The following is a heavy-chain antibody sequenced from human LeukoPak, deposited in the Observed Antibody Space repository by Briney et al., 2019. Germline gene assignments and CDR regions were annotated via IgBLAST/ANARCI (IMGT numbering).Heavy chain of an antibody. V-gene: IGHV3-30-3*01. CDR2: ISYDGSNK. J-gene: IGHJ4*02. CDR1: GFTFSSYA. D-gene: IGHD5-18*01. CDR3: ARDRYSYGCFDY. Sequence: GGSLRLSCAASGFTFSSYAMHWVRQAPGKGLEWVAVISYDGSNKYYADSVKGRFTISRDNSKNTLYLQMNSLRAEDTAVYYCARDRYSYGCFDYWAREPWSPSPQ.